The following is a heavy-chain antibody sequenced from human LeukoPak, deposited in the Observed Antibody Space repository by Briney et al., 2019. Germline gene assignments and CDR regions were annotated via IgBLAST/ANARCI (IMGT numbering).Heavy chain of an antibody. J-gene: IGHJ4*02. D-gene: IGHD5-24*01. CDR2: IYHSGTT. V-gene: IGHV4-30-2*06. CDR1: GGPIRSAGYY. Sequence: PSETLSLTCNVFGGPIRSAGYYWSWIRQSPGRGLEWIGYIYHSGTTFYSPSLKSRVTISIDTSKSQFSLTLSAVAAADTAVYYCARNWGYNYGYGSFDSWGQGILVTVSS. CDR3: ARNWGYNYGYGSFDS.